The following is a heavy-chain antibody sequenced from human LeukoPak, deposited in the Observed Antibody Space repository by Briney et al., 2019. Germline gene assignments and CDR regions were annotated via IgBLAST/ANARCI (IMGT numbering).Heavy chain of an antibody. CDR1: GYSISSGYY. J-gene: IGHJ4*02. CDR3: ARGEYSSSSGSN. D-gene: IGHD6-6*01. V-gene: IGHV4-38-2*02. CDR2: IYHSGST. Sequence: SETLSLTCTVSGYSISSGYYWGWIRQPPGKGLEWIGSIYHSGSTYYNPSLKSRVTISVDTSKNQFSLKLSSVTVADTAVYYCARGEYSSSSGSNWGQGTLVTVSS.